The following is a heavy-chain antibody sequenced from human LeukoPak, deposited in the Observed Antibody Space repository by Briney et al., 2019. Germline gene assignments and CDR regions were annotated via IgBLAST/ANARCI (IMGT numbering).Heavy chain of an antibody. CDR2: ISYDGNNK. CDR3: ATYRGYPVDY. CDR1: GFTFSRNV. J-gene: IGHJ4*02. Sequence: PGSSLRLSCAASGFTFSRNVMHWVRQAPGKGLEWVALISYDGNNKFYADSVKGRFTISRDNGKNTLYLQMNSLRAEDTAVYYCATYRGYPVDYWGQGTLVTVSS. D-gene: IGHD6-13*01. V-gene: IGHV3-30*07.